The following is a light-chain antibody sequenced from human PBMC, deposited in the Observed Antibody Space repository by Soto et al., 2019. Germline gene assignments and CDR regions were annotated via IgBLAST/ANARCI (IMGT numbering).Light chain of an antibody. Sequence: QSALTQPPSASGSPGQSVTISCTGTSSDVGGYNYVSWYQQHTGKAPKLMIYEVSKRPSGVPDRFSGSKSGNTASLTVSGLQAEDEADYYCSSYADSNNFVFGTGTKLTVL. CDR2: EVS. CDR1: SSDVGGYNY. J-gene: IGLJ1*01. V-gene: IGLV2-8*01. CDR3: SSYADSNNFV.